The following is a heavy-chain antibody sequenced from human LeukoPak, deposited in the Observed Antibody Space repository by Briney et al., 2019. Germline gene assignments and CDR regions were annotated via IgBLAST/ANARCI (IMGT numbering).Heavy chain of an antibody. D-gene: IGHD2-21*02. Sequence: GASVKVSCKASGGTFSSYAISWVRQAPGQGLEWMGGIIPIFGTASYAQKFQGRVTTTTDESTSTAYMELGSLRSEDTAVYYCARGAVVVTAIRFDPWGQGTLVTVSS. J-gene: IGHJ5*02. CDR2: IIPIFGTA. CDR1: GGTFSSYA. V-gene: IGHV1-69*05. CDR3: ARGAVVVTAIRFDP.